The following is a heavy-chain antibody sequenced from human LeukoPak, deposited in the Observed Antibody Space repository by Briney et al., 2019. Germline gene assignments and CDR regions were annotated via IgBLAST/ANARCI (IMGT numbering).Heavy chain of an antibody. J-gene: IGHJ4*02. CDR3: ARRPTLGDCSSTSCYALDY. CDR1: GGSFSDYY. V-gene: IGHV4-34*01. D-gene: IGHD2-2*01. CDR2: INHSGST. Sequence: PSETLSLTCAVYGGSFSDYYWSWIRQPPGKGLEWIGEINHSGSTNYNPSLKSRVTISVDTSKNQFSLKLTSVTAADTAVFYCARRPTLGDCSSTSCYALDYWGQGILVTVSS.